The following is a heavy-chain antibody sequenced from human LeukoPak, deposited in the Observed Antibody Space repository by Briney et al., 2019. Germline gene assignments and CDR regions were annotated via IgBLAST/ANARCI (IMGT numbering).Heavy chain of an antibody. CDR3: ARDGPTNWFDP. CDR1: GFTFSSYA. J-gene: IGHJ5*02. Sequence: GGSLRLSCAASGFTFSSYAMHWVRQAPGKGREWVAVISYDGSNKYYADSVKGRFTISRDNSKNTLYLQMNSLRAEDTAVYYCARDGPTNWFDPWGQGTLVTVSS. CDR2: ISYDGSNK. V-gene: IGHV3-30-3*01.